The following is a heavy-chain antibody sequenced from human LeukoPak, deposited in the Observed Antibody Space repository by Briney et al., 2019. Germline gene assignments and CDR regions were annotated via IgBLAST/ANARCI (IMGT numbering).Heavy chain of an antibody. V-gene: IGHV1-18*01. CDR1: GYTFTSYG. Sequence: ASVKVSCKASGYTFTSYGISWVRQAPGQGLEWMGWISAYNGNTNYAQKLQGRVTMTTDTSTSTAYMELRSLRSDDTAVYYCARMGYCGGGSCYYDAFDIWGQGTMVTVCS. CDR3: ARMGYCGGGSCYYDAFDI. CDR2: ISAYNGNT. J-gene: IGHJ3*02. D-gene: IGHD2-15*01.